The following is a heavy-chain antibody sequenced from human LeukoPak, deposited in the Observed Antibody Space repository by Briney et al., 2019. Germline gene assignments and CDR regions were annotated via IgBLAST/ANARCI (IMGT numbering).Heavy chain of an antibody. CDR2: IIPILGIA. CDR3: ARARIAVADLYYYYGMDV. D-gene: IGHD6-19*01. V-gene: IGHV1-69*04. CDR1: GGTFSSYA. Sequence: SVKVSCKASGGTFSSYAISWVRQAPGQGLEWMGRIIPILGIANYAQKFQGRVTITADKSTSTAYMVLSSLRSEDTAVYYCARARIAVADLYYYYGMDVWGQGTTVTVSS. J-gene: IGHJ6*02.